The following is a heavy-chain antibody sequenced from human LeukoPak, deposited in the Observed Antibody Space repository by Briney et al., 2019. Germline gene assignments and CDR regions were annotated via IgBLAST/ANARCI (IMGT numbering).Heavy chain of an antibody. J-gene: IGHJ4*02. V-gene: IGHV3-30-3*02. D-gene: IGHD2-21*01. CDR3: AKEAPHTAVLIALPEWNYIDS. CDR2: ISYDGSNK. Sequence: GRSLRLSCAASGFTFSTYGIHWVRQAPGKGLEWVAVISYDGSNKYYADSVKGRFTVSRDFFTSTLDLQMTSLRAEDTAVYYCAKEAPHTAVLIALPEWNYIDSWGRGILVSVSS. CDR1: GFTFSTYG.